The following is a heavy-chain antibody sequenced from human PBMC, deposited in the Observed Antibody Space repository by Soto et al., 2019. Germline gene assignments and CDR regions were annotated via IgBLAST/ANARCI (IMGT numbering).Heavy chain of an antibody. V-gene: IGHV4-34*01. CDR2: INHSGST. D-gene: IGHD1-26*01. CDR1: GGSFSGYY. Sequence: SETLSLTCAVYGGSFSGYYWSWIRQPPGKGLEWIGEINHSGSTNYNPSLKSRVTISVDTSKNQFSLKLSSVTAADTAVYYCARGLWEYYYGMDVSGQRNTVTV. J-gene: IGHJ6*02. CDR3: ARGLWEYYYGMDV.